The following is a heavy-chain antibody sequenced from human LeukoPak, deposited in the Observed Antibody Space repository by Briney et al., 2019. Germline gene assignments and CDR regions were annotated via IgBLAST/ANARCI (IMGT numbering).Heavy chain of an antibody. Sequence: SETLSLTCTVSGGSISSYYWSWIRQPPGKGLEWIGYIYYSGSTYYNPSLKSRVTISVDTSKNQFSLKLSSVTAADTAVYYCARSSPPPVLEWLLPSYYYYMDVWGKGTTVTVSS. CDR3: ARSSPPPVLEWLLPSYYYYMDV. CDR2: IYYSGST. V-gene: IGHV4-59*04. D-gene: IGHD3-3*01. J-gene: IGHJ6*03. CDR1: GGSISSYY.